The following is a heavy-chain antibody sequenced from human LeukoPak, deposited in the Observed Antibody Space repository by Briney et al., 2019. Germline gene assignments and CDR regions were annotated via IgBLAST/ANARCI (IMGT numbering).Heavy chain of an antibody. CDR1: GFTFSSYA. V-gene: IGHV3-30-3*01. CDR2: ISYDGSNK. J-gene: IGHJ4*02. CDR3: ARDADSSGYYYPGYDLGGSGSDY. D-gene: IGHD3-22*01. Sequence: GGSLRLSCAASGFTFSSYAMHWVRQAPGKGLEWVAVISYDGSNKYCADSVKGRFTISRDNSKNTLYLQMNSLRAEDTAVYYCARDADSSGYYYPGYDLGGSGSDYWGQGTLVTVSS.